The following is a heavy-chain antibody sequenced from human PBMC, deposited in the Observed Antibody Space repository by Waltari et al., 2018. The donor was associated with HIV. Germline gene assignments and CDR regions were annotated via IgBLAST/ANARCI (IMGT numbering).Heavy chain of an antibody. CDR3: ARGPRPSTVTAPGWYFDL. D-gene: IGHD4-17*01. CDR2: MNDGGKA. V-gene: IGHV4-34*02. J-gene: IGHJ2*01. Sequence: QVDLRQWGTRLLKPSDTLTRTCAVYGGTFVGHYWSWVRETPGKGLEWIGEMNDGGKANYNPALKSRVSMSIDPSKKQFTLKLRSVTAADTAVYYCARGPRPSTVTAPGWYFDLWGRGTLVTVSS. CDR1: GGTFVGHY.